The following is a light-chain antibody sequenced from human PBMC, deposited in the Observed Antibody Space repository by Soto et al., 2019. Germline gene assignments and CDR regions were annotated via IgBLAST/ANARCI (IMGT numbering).Light chain of an antibody. V-gene: IGKV1-5*03. Sequence: DIQMTQSPSTLSASVGDRVTITCRASQSISSWLAWYQQKPGKAPKLLIYKASSLESGVPSRFSGSGSGTEFTLTISSLQPDDFATYHCKQYNSYWTFGQGTTVDIK. J-gene: IGKJ1*01. CDR1: QSISSW. CDR3: KQYNSYWT. CDR2: KAS.